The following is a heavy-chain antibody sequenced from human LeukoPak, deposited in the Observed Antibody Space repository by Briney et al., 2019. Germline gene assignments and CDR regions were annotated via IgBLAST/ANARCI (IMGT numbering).Heavy chain of an antibody. CDR3: ARAAPHYCSSTSCYTANKYYYYYYMDV. Sequence: SVTVSCKASGGTFSSYAISWVRQAPGQGLEWMGGIIPIFGTANYAQKFQGRVTITTDESTSTAYMELSSLRSEDTAVYYCARAAPHYCSSTSCYTANKYYYYYYMDVWGKGTTVTVSS. D-gene: IGHD2-2*02. J-gene: IGHJ6*03. V-gene: IGHV1-69*05. CDR2: IIPIFGTA. CDR1: GGTFSSYA.